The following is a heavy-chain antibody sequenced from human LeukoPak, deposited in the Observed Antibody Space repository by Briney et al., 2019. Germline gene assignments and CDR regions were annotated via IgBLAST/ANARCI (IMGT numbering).Heavy chain of an antibody. Sequence: PGGSLRLSCAASGFTFSSYGMHWVRQAPGKGLEWVAFIRYDGSNKYYADSVKGRFTISRDNSKNTLYLQMNSLRAEDTAVFYCATGVVVITVFDYWGQGTLVTVSS. V-gene: IGHV3-30*02. D-gene: IGHD3-22*01. CDR2: IRYDGSNK. CDR3: ATGVVVITVFDY. CDR1: GFTFSSYG. J-gene: IGHJ4*02.